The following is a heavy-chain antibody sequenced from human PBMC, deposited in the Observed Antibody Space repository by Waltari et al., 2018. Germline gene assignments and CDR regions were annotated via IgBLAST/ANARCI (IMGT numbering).Heavy chain of an antibody. CDR1: GGSISSYY. Sequence: QVQLQESGPGLVKPSETLSLTCTVSGGSISSYYWSWIRQPPGKGLEWIGYIYYSGSTNSNPPLKSRVTISVDTSKNQFSLKLSSVTAADTAVYYCACEASRRDGYNHYWGQGTLVTVSS. D-gene: IGHD5-12*01. CDR2: IYYSGST. V-gene: IGHV4-59*01. J-gene: IGHJ4*02. CDR3: ACEASRRDGYNHY.